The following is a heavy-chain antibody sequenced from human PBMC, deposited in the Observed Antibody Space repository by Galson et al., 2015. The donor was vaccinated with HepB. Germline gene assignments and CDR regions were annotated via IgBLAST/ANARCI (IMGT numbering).Heavy chain of an antibody. CDR3: AREVEWELLHNGMDV. D-gene: IGHD1-26*01. CDR1: GFTFSSYA. J-gene: IGHJ6*02. CDR2: ISYDGSNN. V-gene: IGHV3-30-3*01. Sequence: SLRLSCAASGFTFSSYAMHWVRQAPGKGLEWVAVISYDGSNNYYADSVKGRFTISRDNSKNTLYLQMNSLRAEDTAVYYCAREVEWELLHNGMDVWGQGTTVTVSS.